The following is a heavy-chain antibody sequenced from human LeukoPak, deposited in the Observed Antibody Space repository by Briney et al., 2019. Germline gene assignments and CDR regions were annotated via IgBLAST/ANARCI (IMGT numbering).Heavy chain of an antibody. CDR1: GGSISRYY. J-gene: IGHJ4*02. D-gene: IGHD3-10*01. CDR3: AKSGVWYGEYYFDY. V-gene: IGHV4-59*01. CDR2: IYYNGNT. Sequence: KPSETLSLTCTVLGGSISRYYWGWIRQPPGEGLEWVGYIYYNGNTNYNPSLKSRVTISIDTSKNEFSLNLSSVTAADTAVYYCAKSGVWYGEYYFDYWGQGTLVTVSS.